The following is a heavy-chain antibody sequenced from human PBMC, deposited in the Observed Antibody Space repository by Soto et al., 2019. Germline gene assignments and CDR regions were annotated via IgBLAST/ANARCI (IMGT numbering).Heavy chain of an antibody. CDR1: GDSIGSYY. V-gene: IGHV4-59*08. D-gene: IGHD3-10*01. Sequence: SVTMRLTCTVSGDSIGSYYWSWIRQPPGKGLEWIGYIYYSGSTNYNPSLKSRVTISVDTSENQFSMKLSSVNDADTAVYFCARLTSAGSYYRFDSWGQGTLVTVSS. CDR3: ARLTSAGSYYRFDS. J-gene: IGHJ5*01. CDR2: IYYSGST.